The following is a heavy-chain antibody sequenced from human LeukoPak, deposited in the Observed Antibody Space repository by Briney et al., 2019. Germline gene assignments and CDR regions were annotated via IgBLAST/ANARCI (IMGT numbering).Heavy chain of an antibody. D-gene: IGHD6-13*01. CDR3: ARDPRGSSSWNYYYYMDV. Sequence: ASVKVSCKASGYIFTNYGINWVRQAPGQGLEWMGWINPNSGGTNYAQKFQGRVTMTRDTSISTAYMELSRLRSDDTAVYYCARDPRGSSSWNYYYYMDVWGKGTTVTVSS. V-gene: IGHV1-2*02. CDR2: INPNSGGT. CDR1: GYIFTNYG. J-gene: IGHJ6*03.